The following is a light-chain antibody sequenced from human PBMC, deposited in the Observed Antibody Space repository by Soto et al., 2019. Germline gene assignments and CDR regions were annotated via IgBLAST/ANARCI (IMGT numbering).Light chain of an antibody. V-gene: IGLV1-44*01. Sequence: QSVLTQPPSASGTPGQRVTISCSGSNSNFGSNTVNWYQHLPGTAPRLLIYGDNQRPSAVPDRFSGSRSGTSASLAISGLQSEDEADYYCATWDDSLNCVIFGGGTKLTVL. CDR2: GDN. CDR1: NSNFGSNT. J-gene: IGLJ2*01. CDR3: ATWDDSLNCVI.